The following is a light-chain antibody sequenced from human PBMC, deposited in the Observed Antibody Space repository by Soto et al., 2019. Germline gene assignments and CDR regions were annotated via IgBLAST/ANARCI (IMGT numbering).Light chain of an antibody. J-gene: IGKJ5*01. CDR1: QSFRHNY. V-gene: IGKV3-15*01. CDR2: CXS. Sequence: EIALTQSPGTLSLSPGERATIAXRASQSFRHNYLAWYQQKPGXAPRXXXSCXSTRATGSPARLSGSGSVTEFTPTISSLHSEDFAAYYCQQYYGGPRTFGQGTRLEIK. CDR3: QQYYGGPRT.